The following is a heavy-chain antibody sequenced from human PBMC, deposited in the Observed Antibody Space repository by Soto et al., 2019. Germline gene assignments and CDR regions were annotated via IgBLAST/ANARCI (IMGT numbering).Heavy chain of an antibody. CDR3: ARPRSSGYAGEFDY. D-gene: IGHD3-22*01. V-gene: IGHV4-59*01. CDR1: GGSISPYY. Sequence: SETLSLTCTVSGGSISPYYWSWIRQPPGKGLEWIGFIYYSGSTNYNPSLKSRVTISVDTSQNQFSLMLTSVTAADTAVYYCARPRSSGYAGEFDYWGQGTLVTVSS. J-gene: IGHJ4*02. CDR2: IYYSGST.